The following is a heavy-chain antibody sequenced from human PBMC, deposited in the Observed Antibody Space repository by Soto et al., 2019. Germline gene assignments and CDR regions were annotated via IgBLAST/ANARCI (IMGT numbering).Heavy chain of an antibody. D-gene: IGHD5-12*01. CDR2: IYYSGST. V-gene: IGHV4-30-4*01. J-gene: IGHJ4*02. CDR3: ARGPYSAYEYYFDS. Sequence: SETLSLTCTVSDDSIRSADYYWSWIRQPPGKGLEWIGYIYYSGSTYYNPSLKSRVIISLDTSKSQFSLKLSSVTAADRAVYYCARGPYSAYEYYFDSGGQGALVTVSS. CDR1: DDSIRSADYY.